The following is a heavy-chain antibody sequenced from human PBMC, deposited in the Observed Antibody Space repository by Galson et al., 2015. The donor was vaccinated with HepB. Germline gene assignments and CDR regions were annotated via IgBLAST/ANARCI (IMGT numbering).Heavy chain of an antibody. CDR3: ALDRGYYGSGSYYNGNWYFDV. D-gene: IGHD3-10*01. J-gene: IGHJ2*01. CDR2: VSSRSSYT. Sequence: SLRLSCAASGFTFSDYYMSWIRQAPGKGLEWVSYVSSRSSYTDSVDSVKGRFTISRDFAKNSLYLQMNSLRAEDTAVYYCALDRGYYGSGSYYNGNWYFDVWGRGTLVTVSS. V-gene: IGHV3-11*06. CDR1: GFTFSDYY.